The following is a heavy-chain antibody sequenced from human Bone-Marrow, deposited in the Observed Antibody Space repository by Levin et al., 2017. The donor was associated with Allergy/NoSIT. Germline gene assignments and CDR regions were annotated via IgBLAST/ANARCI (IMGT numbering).Heavy chain of an antibody. D-gene: IGHD2-21*01. CDR1: GFTFNTHA. CDR2: ISASGGTT. V-gene: IGHV3-23*01. J-gene: IGHJ6*02. CDR3: ASYCVSSSCSGDHYGMGV. Sequence: GGSLRLSCAVSGFTFNTHAMSWVRQAPGKGLEWVSAISASGGTTYYAESVKGRFTISRDNPKNTLYLQMDSLRAEDTALYYCASYCVSSSCSGDHYGMGVWGQGTTVTVSS.